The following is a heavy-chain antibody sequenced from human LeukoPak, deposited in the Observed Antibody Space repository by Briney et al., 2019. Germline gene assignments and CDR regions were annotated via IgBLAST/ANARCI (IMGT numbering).Heavy chain of an antibody. V-gene: IGHV4-59*01. D-gene: IGHD3-22*01. CDR2: IHYSGST. CDR1: GGSISRYY. Sequence: SETLSLTCTVSGGSISRYYWNWIRQPPGERLEWIGWIHYSGSTAYNPSLESRVTMSVDTSKNPISLKMTSVTAADTATYYCARWGYFDSSGYFVVDYWGQGALVTVSS. CDR3: ARWGYFDSSGYFVVDY. J-gene: IGHJ4*02.